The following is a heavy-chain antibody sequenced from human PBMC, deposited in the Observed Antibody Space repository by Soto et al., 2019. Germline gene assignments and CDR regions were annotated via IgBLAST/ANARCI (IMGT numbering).Heavy chain of an antibody. J-gene: IGHJ4*02. Sequence: ASVKVSCKVSGYTLTELSMHWVRQAPGKGLEWMGGFDPEDGETIYAQKFQGRVTMTEDTSTDTAYMELSSLRSGDTAVYYCAPASDQLWLRAIGYWGQGTLVTVSS. V-gene: IGHV1-24*01. D-gene: IGHD5-18*01. CDR3: APASDQLWLRAIGY. CDR1: GYTLTELS. CDR2: FDPEDGET.